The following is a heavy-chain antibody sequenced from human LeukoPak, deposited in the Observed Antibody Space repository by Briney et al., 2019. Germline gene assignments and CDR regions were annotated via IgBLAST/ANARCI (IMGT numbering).Heavy chain of an antibody. CDR1: GFTFSSYA. J-gene: IGHJ4*02. CDR3: AKDREFGDYGGGYFDY. CDR2: ISGSGGST. Sequence: PGGSLRLSCAASGFTFSSYAMSWVRQAPGKGLEWVSAISGSGGSTYYADSVKGRITISRDNSKNTLYLQMNSLRAEDTAVYYCAKDREFGDYGGGYFDYWGQGTLVTVSS. D-gene: IGHD3-10*01. V-gene: IGHV3-23*01.